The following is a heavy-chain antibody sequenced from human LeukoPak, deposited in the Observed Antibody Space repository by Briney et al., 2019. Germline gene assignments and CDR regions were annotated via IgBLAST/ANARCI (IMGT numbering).Heavy chain of an antibody. V-gene: IGHV1-8*03. J-gene: IGHJ4*02. Sequence: VASVKVSCKASGYTFTSYGISWVRQAPGQGLEWMGWMNPNSGNTGYAQKFQGRVTITRNTSISTAYMELSSLRSEDTAVYYCARGAKTRSFDYWGQGTLVTVSS. CDR1: GYTFTSYG. D-gene: IGHD4-23*01. CDR3: ARGAKTRSFDY. CDR2: MNPNSGNT.